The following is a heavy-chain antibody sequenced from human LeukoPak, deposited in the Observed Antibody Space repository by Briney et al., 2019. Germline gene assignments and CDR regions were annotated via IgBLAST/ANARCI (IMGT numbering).Heavy chain of an antibody. Sequence: ASVKVSCKASGYTFTSYGISWVRLAPGQGLEWMGWISAYNGNTNYAQKLQGRVTMTTDTSTSTAYMELRSLRSDDTAVYYCARDCGGDCYHISNWFDPWGQGTLVTVSS. CDR3: ARDCGGDCYHISNWFDP. CDR1: GYTFTSYG. V-gene: IGHV1-18*01. CDR2: ISAYNGNT. J-gene: IGHJ5*02. D-gene: IGHD2-21*02.